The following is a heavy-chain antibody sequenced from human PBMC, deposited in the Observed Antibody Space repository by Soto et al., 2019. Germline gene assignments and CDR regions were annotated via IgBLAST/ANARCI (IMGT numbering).Heavy chain of an antibody. D-gene: IGHD5-18*01. V-gene: IGHV4-4*02. CDR2: IYHSGST. CDR1: GDSISSNNW. Sequence: QVQLRESGPGLVKPSGTLSLTCAVSGDSISSNNWWSWVRQPPGQGLEWIGEIYHSGSTHYNPSLKSRVTISVDTSKNQFSLRLRSVTAADTAVYYCASWFGYSYAFNYWGQGTLVTVSS. CDR3: ASWFGYSYAFNY. J-gene: IGHJ4*02.